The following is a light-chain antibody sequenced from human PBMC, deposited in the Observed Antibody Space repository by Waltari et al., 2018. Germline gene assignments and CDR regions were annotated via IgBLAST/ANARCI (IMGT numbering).Light chain of an antibody. CDR2: AAS. CDR3: QQSYRTPQT. Sequence: DIQMTQSPSSLSASVGDSCMITCRASQNIDIYLNWYHKEPGKAPKLLIHAASSLQSGVPSRFSGSGSGTDCTLIISSLQPEDFSTYYCQQSYRTPQTFGQVTKVEI. CDR1: QNIDIY. J-gene: IGKJ1*01. V-gene: IGKV1-39*01.